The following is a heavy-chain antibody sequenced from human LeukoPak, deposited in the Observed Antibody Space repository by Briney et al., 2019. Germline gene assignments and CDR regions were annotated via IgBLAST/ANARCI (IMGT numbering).Heavy chain of an antibody. V-gene: IGHV5-51*01. CDR3: ARRGDSYGRFDY. J-gene: IGHJ4*02. Sequence: GESLKISCKGSGYSFTSYWIGWVRQMPGKGLEWMAIINPGGSDTRYSPSFQGQVIISADKSICTAYLQWSSLKASDTAMYYCARRGDSYGRFDYWGQGILVTVSS. D-gene: IGHD5-18*01. CDR2: INPGGSDT. CDR1: GYSFTSYW.